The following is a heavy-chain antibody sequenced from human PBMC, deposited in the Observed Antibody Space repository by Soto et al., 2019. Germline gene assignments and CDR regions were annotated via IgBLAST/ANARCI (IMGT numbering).Heavy chain of an antibody. J-gene: IGHJ6*03. Sequence: QVQLQQWGAGLLEPSETLSLTCAVYGGSFSGFYWSWIRQPPGKGLEWIGEINHSGNTNYSPSLKSRGTISVDKSKNQFSLKLSSVTAADAAVYYCASQGLPYFDWSPTPLYYMDVWGKGTTVTVSS. CDR3: ASQGLPYFDWSPTPLYYMDV. CDR1: GGSFSGFY. D-gene: IGHD3-9*01. V-gene: IGHV4-34*01. CDR2: INHSGNT.